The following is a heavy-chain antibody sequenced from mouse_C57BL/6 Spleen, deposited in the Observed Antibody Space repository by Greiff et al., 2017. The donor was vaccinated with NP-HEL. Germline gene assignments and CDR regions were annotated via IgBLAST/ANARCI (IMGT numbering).Heavy chain of an antibody. CDR2: ISYDGSN. CDR1: GYSITSGYY. V-gene: IGHV3-6*01. D-gene: IGHD2-3*01. CDR3: ASNDGYSFYWYFDV. Sequence: EVKLQESGPGLVKPSQSLSLTCSVTGYSITSGYYWNWIRQFPGNKLEWMGYISYDGSNNYNPSLKNRISITRDTSKNQFFLKLNSVTTEDTATYYSASNDGYSFYWYFDVWGTGTTVTVSS. J-gene: IGHJ1*03.